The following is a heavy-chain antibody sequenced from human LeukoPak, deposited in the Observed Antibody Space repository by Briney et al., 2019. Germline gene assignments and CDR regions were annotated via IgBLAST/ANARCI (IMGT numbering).Heavy chain of an antibody. J-gene: IGHJ4*02. CDR2: ISAYNGNT. V-gene: IGHV1-18*01. Sequence: ASVKVSCKASGYTFTSYGISWVRQAPGQGFEWMGWISAYNGNTNYAQKLQGRVTMTTDTSTSTAYMELRSLRSDDTAVYYCARDGAPGFWSGYYTELRYWGQGTLVTVSS. CDR3: ARDGAPGFWSGYYTELRY. D-gene: IGHD3-3*01. CDR1: GYTFTSYG.